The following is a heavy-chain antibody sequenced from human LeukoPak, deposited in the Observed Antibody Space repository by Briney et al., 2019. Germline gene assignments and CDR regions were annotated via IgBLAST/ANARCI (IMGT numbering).Heavy chain of an antibody. Sequence: SETLSLTCAVYGGSFSGYYWTWIRQPPGKGLEWIGGINDSGSTNYNPSLKSRVTISLDTSKNQFSLKLSSVTAADTAVYYCARAGDLHCSSTSCRHDAFDIWGQGTMVTVSS. V-gene: IGHV4-34*01. CDR1: GGSFSGYY. D-gene: IGHD2-2*01. J-gene: IGHJ3*02. CDR3: ARAGDLHCSSTSCRHDAFDI. CDR2: INDSGST.